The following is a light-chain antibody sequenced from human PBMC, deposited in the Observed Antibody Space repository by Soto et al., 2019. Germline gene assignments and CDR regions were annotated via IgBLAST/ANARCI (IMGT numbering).Light chain of an antibody. CDR1: SSDVGSYDY. CDR2: NVN. Sequence: QSALIQPPSVSGSPGQSVTISCTGTSSDVGSYDYVSWYQQHPGTVPKPMIYNVNTRPSGVPDRFSGSKSGNTASMTISGLQAEDEADYYCCSYAGSYTFARNVFGTGTKLTVL. CDR3: CSYAGSYTFARNV. V-gene: IGLV2-11*01. J-gene: IGLJ1*01.